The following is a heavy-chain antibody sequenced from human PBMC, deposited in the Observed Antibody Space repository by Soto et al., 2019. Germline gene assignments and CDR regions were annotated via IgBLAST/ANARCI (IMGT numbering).Heavy chain of an antibody. D-gene: IGHD3-10*01. J-gene: IGHJ4*02. V-gene: IGHV4-39*01. CDR3: ARLWTGERPPDY. Sequence: SETLSLTFTVSGGSISISSYYWGLIRQPPGKAMEWIGSIYYSGRTYYKTYLKSRINISVDTSKNQFSLKLSSVTAAHTAVYYCARLWTGERPPDYWGLGILVTVSS. CDR1: GGSISISSYY. CDR2: IYYSGRT.